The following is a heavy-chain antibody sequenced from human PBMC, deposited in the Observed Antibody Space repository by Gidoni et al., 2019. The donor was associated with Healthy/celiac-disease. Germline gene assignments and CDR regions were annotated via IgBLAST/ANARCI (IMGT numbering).Heavy chain of an antibody. Sequence: QLQLQESGSGLVKPSQTLSLWIRQPPGKGLEWIGYIYHSGSTYYNPSLKSRVTISVDRSKNQFSLKLSSVTAADTAVYYCARSGIVVVAATEDNWFDPWGQGTLVTVSS. D-gene: IGHD2-15*01. CDR3: ARSGIVVVAATEDNWFDP. V-gene: IGHV4-30-2*01. CDR2: IYHSGST. J-gene: IGHJ5*02.